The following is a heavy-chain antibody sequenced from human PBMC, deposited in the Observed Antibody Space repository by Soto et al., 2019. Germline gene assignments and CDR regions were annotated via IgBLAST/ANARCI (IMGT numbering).Heavy chain of an antibody. CDR1: GDSVSSNSAT. D-gene: IGHD3-22*01. J-gene: IGHJ4*02. Sequence: SQTLSLTCAISGDSVSSNSATWQWIRQSPSRGLEWLGRTFYRSKWYTDYALSVRSRISINRDTSKNQFSLHLNSVTPEDTAVYYCARLTVVPYYFDSWGQGTLVTVSS. V-gene: IGHV6-1*01. CDR3: ARLTVVPYYFDS. CDR2: TFYRSKWYT.